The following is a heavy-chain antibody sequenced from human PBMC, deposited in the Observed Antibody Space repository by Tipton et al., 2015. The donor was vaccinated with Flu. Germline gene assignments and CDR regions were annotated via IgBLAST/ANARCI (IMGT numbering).Heavy chain of an antibody. D-gene: IGHD3-10*02. V-gene: IGHV4-39*01. J-gene: IGHJ4*02. Sequence: TLSLTCTVSSGSIRSNNYFCAWIRQPPGKGLELIGSIYPSGTTYYNPSLKSRVTISVDTSKSRFSLMLRSVTAADTAVYYCARLSYYDVDLKNFYFDYWGQGALVTVSS. CDR1: SGSIRSNNYF. CDR3: ARLSYYDVDLKNFYFDY. CDR2: IYPSGTT.